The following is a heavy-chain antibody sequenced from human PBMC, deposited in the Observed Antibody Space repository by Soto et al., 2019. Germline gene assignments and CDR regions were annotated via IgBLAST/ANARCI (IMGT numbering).Heavy chain of an antibody. D-gene: IGHD2-21*02. CDR1: GFTFSSYG. CDR3: ARDQDCGGYCYSGTGFDY. Sequence: PGGSLRLSCAASGFTFSSYGMHWVRQAPGKGLEWVAVIWYDGSNKYYADSVKGRFTISRDNSKNTLYLQMNSLRAEDTAVYYCARDQDCGGYCYSGTGFDYWGQRTLVTVSS. J-gene: IGHJ4*02. CDR2: IWYDGSNK. V-gene: IGHV3-33*01.